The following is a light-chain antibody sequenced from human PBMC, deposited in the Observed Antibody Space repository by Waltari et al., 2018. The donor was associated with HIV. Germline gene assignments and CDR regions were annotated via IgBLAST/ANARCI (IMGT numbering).Light chain of an antibody. Sequence: QSALTQPRSVSGSPGQSVTISCTGTSNDVGGYQYVSWYQQHPGKAPNLIIFDVTQRPSGVPDRFSGAKSGNTASLTISGLQAEDEADFYCCSYAGSYSWVFGGGTKVAVL. V-gene: IGLV2-11*01. CDR1: SNDVGGYQY. CDR2: DVT. CDR3: CSYAGSYSWV. J-gene: IGLJ3*02.